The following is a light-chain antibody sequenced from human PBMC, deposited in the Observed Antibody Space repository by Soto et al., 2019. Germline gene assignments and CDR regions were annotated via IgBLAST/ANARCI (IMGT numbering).Light chain of an antibody. CDR1: SSDVGGYNS. CDR2: DVG. J-gene: IGLJ1*01. Sequence: QSVLTQPASVSGSPGQSITISCTGTSSDVGGYNSVSWYQHPPGKAPKLIPYDVGDRPSGVSYRFSGSKSGNTASLTISGLQAADEADYFCSSYTSSMTNVFVSGTKVSVL. CDR3: SSYTSSMTNV. V-gene: IGLV2-14*03.